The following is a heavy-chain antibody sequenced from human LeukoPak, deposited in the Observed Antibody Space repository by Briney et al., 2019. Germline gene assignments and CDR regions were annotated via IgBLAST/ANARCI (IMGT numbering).Heavy chain of an antibody. CDR1: GFPISSYG. CDR2: IWYDGNTK. V-gene: IGHV3-33*01. D-gene: IGHD3-3*01. J-gene: IGHJ4*02. CDR3: ARDDAGFCDY. Sequence: PGGSLRLSCAASGFPISSYGMHWVRQAPGKGLEWVAVIWYDGNTKFYADSVKGRFTISRDNSKNTLYLQMNSLRAEDTGVYYCARDDAGFCDYWGQGTPVTVSS.